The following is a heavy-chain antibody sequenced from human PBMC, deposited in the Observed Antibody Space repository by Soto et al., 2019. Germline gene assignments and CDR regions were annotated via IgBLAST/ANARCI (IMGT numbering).Heavy chain of an antibody. CDR3: ARVGGGSSYGMDV. V-gene: IGHV4-4*01. CDR1: GGSISSSNW. Sequence: QVQLQESGPGLVKPSGTLSLTCAVSGGSISSSNWWSWVRQPPGKGLEWIGEIYHSGSTNYNPSRXXRXXISVDKSTNQFSLKLSSVTAADTAVYCCARVGGGSSYGMDVWGQGTTVPVSS. D-gene: IGHD3-16*01. J-gene: IGHJ6*02. CDR2: IYHSGST.